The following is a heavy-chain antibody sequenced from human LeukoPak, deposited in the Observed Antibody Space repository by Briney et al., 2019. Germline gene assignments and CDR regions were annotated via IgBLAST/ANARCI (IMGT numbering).Heavy chain of an antibody. CDR3: AKGERVTAIQWALMGY. CDR1: GFTFSSYA. D-gene: IGHD2-21*02. J-gene: IGHJ4*02. CDR2: ISGSGGST. Sequence: PGGSLRLSRAASGFTFSSYAMSWVRQAPGKGLEWVSAISGSGGSTYYADSVKGRFTISRDNSKNTLYLQMNSLRAEDTAVYYCAKGERVTAIQWALMGYWGQGTLVTVSS. V-gene: IGHV3-23*01.